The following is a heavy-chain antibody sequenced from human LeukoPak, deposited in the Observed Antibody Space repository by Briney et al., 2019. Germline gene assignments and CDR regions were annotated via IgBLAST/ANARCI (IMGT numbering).Heavy chain of an antibody. CDR1: GFTFDDYG. V-gene: IGHV3-20*04. J-gene: IGHJ3*02. D-gene: IGHD4-17*01. CDR2: INWNGGST. Sequence: PGGSLRLSCAASGFTFDDYGMSWVRQAPGKGLAWVSGINWNGGSTGYADSVKGRFTISRDNAKNSLYLQMNSLRAEDTALYYCARGDYGDYGVVAFDIWGQGTMVTVSS. CDR3: ARGDYGDYGVVAFDI.